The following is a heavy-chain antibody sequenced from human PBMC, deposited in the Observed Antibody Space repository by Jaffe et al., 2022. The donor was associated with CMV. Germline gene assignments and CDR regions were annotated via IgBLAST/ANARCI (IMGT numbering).Heavy chain of an antibody. D-gene: IGHD4-17*01. CDR1: GFTFISYE. J-gene: IGHJ3*01. CDR2: ISSRGGTI. V-gene: IGHV3-48*03. Sequence: EAQLVESGGGLVQSGGSLRLSCAASGFTFISYEMNWVRQAPGKGLEWISYISSRGGTIYYADSVKGRFIISRDNAENSLSLQMNSLRGEDTAVYYCARHSTANAFDVWGQGTMVTVSS. CDR3: ARHSTANAFDV.